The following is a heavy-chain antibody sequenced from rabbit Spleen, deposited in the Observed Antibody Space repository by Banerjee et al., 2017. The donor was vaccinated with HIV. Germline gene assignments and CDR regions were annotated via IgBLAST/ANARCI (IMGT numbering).Heavy chain of an antibody. V-gene: IGHV1S45*01. D-gene: IGHD8-1*01. CDR2: IAGSSSGFT. CDR3: ARDTGTSFSTYGMDL. Sequence: QEQLVESGGGLVQPGGSLTLSCKASGFTLSSYWIWWVRQASGKGLEWISCIAGSSSGFTYSATWAKGRFTISKTSSTTVTLQMTSLTVADTATYFCARDTGTSFSTYGMDLWGPGTLVTVS. CDR1: GFTLSSYW. J-gene: IGHJ6*01.